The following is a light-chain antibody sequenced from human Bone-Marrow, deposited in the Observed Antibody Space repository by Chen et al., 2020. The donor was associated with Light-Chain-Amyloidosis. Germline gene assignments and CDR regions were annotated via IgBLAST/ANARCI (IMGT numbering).Light chain of an antibody. CDR3: QSYQGSSQGV. V-gene: IGLV6-57*01. Sequence: NFMLTQPHSVSESPGKTVIISCTRSSGSIATNDVQWYQQRPGSSPTTVIYEYDQRPSGVPDRFSGSIDRSSNSASLTISGLKTEDEADYCCQSYQGSSQGVFGGGTKLTVL. CDR2: EYD. CDR1: SGSIATND. J-gene: IGLJ3*02.